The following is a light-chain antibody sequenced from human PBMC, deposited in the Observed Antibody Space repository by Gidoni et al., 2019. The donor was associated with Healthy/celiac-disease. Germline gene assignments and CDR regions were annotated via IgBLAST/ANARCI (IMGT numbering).Light chain of an antibody. J-gene: IGLJ2*01. V-gene: IGLV2-11*01. Sequence: SPGQSVTISCTGTSSDVGGYNYVSWYQQHPGKAPKRMIYDVSKRPSGVPDRFSGSKSGNTASLTISGLQAEDEADYYCCSYAGSYTVVFGGGTKLTVL. CDR1: SSDVGGYNY. CDR2: DVS. CDR3: CSYAGSYTVV.